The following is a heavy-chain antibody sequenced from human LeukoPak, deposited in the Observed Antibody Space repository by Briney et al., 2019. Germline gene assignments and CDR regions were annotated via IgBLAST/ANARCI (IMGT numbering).Heavy chain of an antibody. D-gene: IGHD6-13*01. CDR1: GYTFTSYG. CDR3: ARDLKRYSSSYTTFDY. V-gene: IGHV1-18*01. J-gene: IGHJ4*02. CDR2: ISAYNGNT. Sequence: ASVKVSSKASGYTFTSYGISWVRQAPGQGLEWMGWISAYNGNTNYAQKLQGRVTMTTDTSTSTAYMELRSLRSDDTAVYYCARDLKRYSSSYTTFDYWGQGTLVTVSS.